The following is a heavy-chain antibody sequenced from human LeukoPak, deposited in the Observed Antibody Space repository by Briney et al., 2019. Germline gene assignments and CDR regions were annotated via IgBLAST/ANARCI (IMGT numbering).Heavy chain of an antibody. D-gene: IGHD3-22*01. V-gene: IGHV3-66*01. CDR1: GFTVSSNY. Sequence: GRSLRLSCAAYGFTVSSNYMSWVRQAPAKGLESGSVIYSNGSTYYADSVEGRFTISRDNSKSTLYFQMNSLRVEDTAVYYCAKSERLSMIGGWAPTFDSWGQGTLVTVSS. J-gene: IGHJ4*02. CDR3: AKSERLSMIGGWAPTFDS. CDR2: IYSNGST.